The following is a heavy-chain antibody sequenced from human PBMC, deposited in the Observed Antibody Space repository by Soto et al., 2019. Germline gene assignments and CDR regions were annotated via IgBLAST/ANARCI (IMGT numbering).Heavy chain of an antibody. J-gene: IGHJ4*02. V-gene: IGHV4-59*01. CDR3: ARGGRGSGLYFLYYFDL. Sequence: SETLSLTCSVSAGSLSNYYWTWIRQSPGKGLEWIGEIYHTGSTKYNPSLKSRVAISVDMSKNQFSLTVRSVTPADTAVYYCARGGRGSGLYFLYYFDLWGQGTLVTVSS. CDR2: IYHTGST. CDR1: AGSLSNYY. D-gene: IGHD3-9*01.